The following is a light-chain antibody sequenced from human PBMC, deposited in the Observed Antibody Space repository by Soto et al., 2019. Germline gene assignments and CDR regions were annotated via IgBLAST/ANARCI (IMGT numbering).Light chain of an antibody. V-gene: IGKV3-20*01. Sequence: EIVLRQSPGTLSLSPGERATLSFRASQSVSNNYLAWYQQKPGPAPRLLIYGASNRATGIPDRFSGSGSGTDFTLTISRLEPEDFAVYYCQQYGSSGTFGQGTKVDIK. CDR2: GAS. CDR3: QQYGSSGT. CDR1: QSVSNNY. J-gene: IGKJ1*01.